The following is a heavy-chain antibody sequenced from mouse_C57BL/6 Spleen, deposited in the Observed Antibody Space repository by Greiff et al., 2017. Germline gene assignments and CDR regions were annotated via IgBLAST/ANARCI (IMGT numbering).Heavy chain of an antibody. CDR3: ARVGAY. V-gene: IGHV2-2*01. CDR2: IWSGGST. Sequence: QVQLKESGPGLVQPSQSLSITCTVSGFSLTSYGVHWVRQSPGKGLEWLGVIWSGGSTDYNAAFISRLSISKDKSKSQVFFKMNSLQADDTAIYYCARVGAYWGQGTLVTVSA. CDR1: GFSLTSYG. J-gene: IGHJ3*01.